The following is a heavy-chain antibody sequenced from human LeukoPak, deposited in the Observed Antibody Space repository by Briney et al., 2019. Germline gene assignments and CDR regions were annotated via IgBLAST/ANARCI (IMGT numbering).Heavy chain of an antibody. J-gene: IGHJ6*03. Sequence: GGSLRLSCAASGFTFSDHYMSWVRQAPGKGLEWVGFIRSGAYGATTEYAASVKGRFTISRDDSKSIAYLQMNSLKTEDTAVYYCSRADYYGSGSPISLDVWGKGTTVTVS. CDR3: SRADYYGSGSPISLDV. CDR1: GFTFSDHY. CDR2: IRSGAYGATT. V-gene: IGHV3-49*04. D-gene: IGHD3-10*01.